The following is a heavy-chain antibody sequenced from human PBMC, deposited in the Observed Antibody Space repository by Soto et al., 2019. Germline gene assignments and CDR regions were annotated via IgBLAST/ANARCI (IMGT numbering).Heavy chain of an antibody. CDR1: GFTFNIYV. CDR2: ISPSSDYT. CDR3: AKGSGSSRPYYFDY. D-gene: IGHD1-26*01. V-gene: IGHV3-23*01. Sequence: GGSLRLSCAASGFTFNIYVMSWVRHAPEKGLEWVSAISPSSDYTYYTDSVKGRFTISRDNSKNTLYLQMNSLRADDTAVYYCAKGSGSSRPYYFDYWGQGTLVTVSS. J-gene: IGHJ4*02.